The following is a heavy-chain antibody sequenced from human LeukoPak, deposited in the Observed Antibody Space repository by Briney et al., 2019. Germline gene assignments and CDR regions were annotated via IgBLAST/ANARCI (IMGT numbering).Heavy chain of an antibody. J-gene: IGHJ3*01. Sequence: GGSLRLSCVASGFSFCRHAMNWVRQAPGKAPEWVSSIFDSGAPSYYADSVKGRFTISRDNSGNTFYLQMENLRAEDSATYYCTKAVGGGRDAYDVRGLGTRVIVSS. D-gene: IGHD3-16*01. CDR1: GFSFCRHA. CDR3: TKAVGGGRDAYDV. V-gene: IGHV3-23*05. CDR2: IFDSGAPS.